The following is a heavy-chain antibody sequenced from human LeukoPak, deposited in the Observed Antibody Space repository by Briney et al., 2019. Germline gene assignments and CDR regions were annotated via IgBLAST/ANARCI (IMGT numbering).Heavy chain of an antibody. V-gene: IGHV1-2*02. CDR3: ARDIRAASLGYYYGMDV. D-gene: IGHD2-15*01. J-gene: IGHJ6*02. CDR1: GYTFTGYY. CDR2: INPNSGGT. Sequence: ASVKVSCKASGYTFTGYYIHWVRQAPGQGPEWMGWINPNSGGTNYAQKFQGRVTMTRDTSISTAYMDLSGLTSDDTAVYFCARDIRAASLGYYYGMDVWGQGTTVTVSS.